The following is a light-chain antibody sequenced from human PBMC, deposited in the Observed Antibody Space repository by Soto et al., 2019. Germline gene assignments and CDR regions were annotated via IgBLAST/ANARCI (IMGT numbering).Light chain of an antibody. J-gene: IGKJ5*01. Sequence: EIVLTQSPGTLSLSPGDRATLSCRASQSVSSNYLAWYQHKPGQAPRLLIYGVSSRATGIPDRFSGSGSGTDFTLTISGLEPEDFAMYYCQQYGTSAPITFGQGTRLEIE. CDR2: GVS. CDR3: QQYGTSAPIT. V-gene: IGKV3-20*01. CDR1: QSVSSNY.